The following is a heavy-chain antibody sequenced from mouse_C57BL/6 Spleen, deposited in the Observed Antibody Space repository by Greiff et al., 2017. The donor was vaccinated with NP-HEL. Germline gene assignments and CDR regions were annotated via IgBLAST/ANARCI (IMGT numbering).Heavy chain of an antibody. CDR2: INPSNGGT. Sequence: QVHVKKSGTELVKPGASVKLSCKASGYTFTSYWMHWVKQRPGQGLEWIGNINPSNGGTNYNEKFKSKATLTVDKSSSTAYMQLSSLTSEDSAVYYCARSGVTTRRADYWGQGTTLTVSS. CDR1: GYTFTSYW. CDR3: ARSGVTTRRADY. D-gene: IGHD2-2*01. J-gene: IGHJ2*01. V-gene: IGHV1-53*01.